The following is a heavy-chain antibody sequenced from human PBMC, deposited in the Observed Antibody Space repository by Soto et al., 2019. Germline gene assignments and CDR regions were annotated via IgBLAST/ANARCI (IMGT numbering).Heavy chain of an antibody. Sequence: WASVKVSCKASGYTFSGNYIHWVRQAPGQGLEWMGWISPNSGATNYAQKFQGRVTMTRDTSINTAYMELRRLKSDDTAAYYCARRGGELGDLDYWGRGTLVTVSS. J-gene: IGHJ4*02. CDR2: ISPNSGAT. D-gene: IGHD3-16*01. CDR3: ARRGGELGDLDY. CDR1: GYTFSGNY. V-gene: IGHV1-2*02.